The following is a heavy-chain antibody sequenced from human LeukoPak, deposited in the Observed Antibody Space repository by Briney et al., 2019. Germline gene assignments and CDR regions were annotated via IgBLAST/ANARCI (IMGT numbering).Heavy chain of an antibody. D-gene: IGHD6-19*01. CDR1: GGTFSSYA. CDR2: IIPIFGTA. V-gene: IGHV1-69*13. CDR3: ARGAAVAAVPLFDY. Sequence: SVKVSCKASGGTFSSYAISWVRQAPGQGLEWMGGIIPIFGTANYAQKFQGRVTITADESTSTAYMELSSLRSEDTAVYYCARGAAVAAVPLFDYWGQGTLVTVSS. J-gene: IGHJ4*02.